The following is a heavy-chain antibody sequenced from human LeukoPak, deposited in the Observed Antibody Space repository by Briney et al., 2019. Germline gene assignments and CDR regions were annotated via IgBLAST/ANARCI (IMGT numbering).Heavy chain of an antibody. J-gene: IGHJ4*02. V-gene: IGHV3-21*01. CDR3: ARDHLAPYFASYSSSSGTFDY. D-gene: IGHD6-6*01. CDR2: ISTSGSYI. Sequence: GGSLRLSCAASGFIFSSYSMNWVRQAPGKGLEWVSSISTSGSYIYYADSVKGLFTISRDNATKSLSLKMNSLRAEDTAVYYCARDHLAPYFASYSSSSGTFDYWGQGTLVTVSS. CDR1: GFIFSSYS.